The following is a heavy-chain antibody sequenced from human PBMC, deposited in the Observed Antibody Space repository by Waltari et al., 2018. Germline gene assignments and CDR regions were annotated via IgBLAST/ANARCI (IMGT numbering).Heavy chain of an antibody. CDR1: GGSISSHY. CDR2: IYYSGST. CDR3: ARDAYYDNPRGFDP. Sequence: QVQLQESGPGLVKPSETLSLTCTVSGGSISSHYWSWIRQPPGKGLEWIGYIYYSGSTNYHPPRKSRFTISVDTSKNQFSLKLSSVTAADTAVYYCARDAYYDNPRGFDPWGQGTLVTVSS. D-gene: IGHD3-22*01. V-gene: IGHV4-59*11. J-gene: IGHJ5*02.